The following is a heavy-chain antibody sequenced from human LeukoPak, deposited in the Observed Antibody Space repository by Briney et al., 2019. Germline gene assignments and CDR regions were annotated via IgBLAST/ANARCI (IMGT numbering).Heavy chain of an antibody. Sequence: GASVKVSCKVSGYTLTELSMHWVRQAPGKGLEWMGGFDPEDGETIYAQKFQGRVTMTEDTSTDTAYMELSSLRSEDTAVYYCATTQDSGYDYNWFDPWGQGTLVTVSS. D-gene: IGHD5-12*01. CDR1: GYTLTELS. CDR3: ATTQDSGYDYNWFDP. J-gene: IGHJ5*02. CDR2: FDPEDGET. V-gene: IGHV1-24*01.